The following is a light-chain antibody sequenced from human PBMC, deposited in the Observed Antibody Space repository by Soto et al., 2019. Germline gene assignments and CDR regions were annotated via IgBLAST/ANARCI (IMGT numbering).Light chain of an antibody. J-gene: IGLJ1*01. V-gene: IGLV2-11*01. CDR1: SSDVGGYHY. CDR2: DVS. Sequence: QSALTQPRSASGSPGQSITISCTGTSSDVGGYHYVSWYQQHPAKAPKLIIFDVSKRPSGVPNRFSGSTSGNTASLTISGLRAEDEADYYCCSYVGRNTYVFGTGTKLTVL. CDR3: CSYVGRNTYV.